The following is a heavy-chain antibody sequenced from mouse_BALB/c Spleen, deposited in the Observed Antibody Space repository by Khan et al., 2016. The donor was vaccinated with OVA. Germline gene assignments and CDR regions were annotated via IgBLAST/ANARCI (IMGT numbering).Heavy chain of an antibody. D-gene: IGHD2-1*01. J-gene: IGHJ1*01. CDR2: ISYSGST. Sequence: EVQLQQSGPSLVKPSQTLSLTCSVTGDSITSGYWNWIRKFPGNKLEYMGYISYSGSTYYNPSLKSRISITRDTSKNQYFLQLNSVTTEDTATDYGAGYGGNNQVFDVWGAGTTVTVSS. V-gene: IGHV3-8*02. CDR1: GDSITSGY. CDR3: AGYGGNNQVFDV.